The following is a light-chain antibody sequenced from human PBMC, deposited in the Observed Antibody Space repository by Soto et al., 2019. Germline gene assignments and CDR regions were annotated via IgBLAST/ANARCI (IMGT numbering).Light chain of an antibody. V-gene: IGKV3-15*01. CDR2: GES. J-gene: IGKJ3*01. CDR1: QSVSGN. Sequence: EIVMTQSPATLSVSPGERATLSCRASQSVSGNLAWYQQKPGQAPRLLIYGESTRATGIPARFSGSGSGTAFTLTISSLQSEDFAVYYCQQYNNWPPFTFGPGTKVDIK. CDR3: QQYNNWPPFT.